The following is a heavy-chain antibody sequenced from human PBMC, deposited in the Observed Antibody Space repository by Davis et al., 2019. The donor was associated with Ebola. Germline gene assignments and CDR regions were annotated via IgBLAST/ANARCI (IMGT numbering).Heavy chain of an antibody. CDR3: ARGRNIVATIRGPMDV. V-gene: IGHV3-53*05. CDR1: EFTVSSDY. D-gene: IGHD5-12*01. J-gene: IGHJ6*04. Sequence: PGGSLRLSCAASEFTVSSDYMSWVRQAPGKGLEWVSVIYSGGNTYYADSVKGRFTISRDNSKNTLYLQMNSLRAEDTAVYYCARGRNIVATIRGPMDVWGKGTTVTVSS. CDR2: IYSGGNT.